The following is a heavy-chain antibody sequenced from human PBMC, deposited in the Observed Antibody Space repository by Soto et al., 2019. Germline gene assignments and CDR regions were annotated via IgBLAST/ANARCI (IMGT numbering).Heavy chain of an antibody. CDR2: IWYDGVNK. Sequence: PGGSLRLSCAASGFSFRSYAMHWVRQAPGKGLEWVAVIWYDGVNKYYADSVKGRFTISRDNSNNTLYVQINSLRADDTAVYYCAKISTRTSMVTDYWGPGTLVTVSS. CDR1: GFSFRSYA. V-gene: IGHV3-33*06. CDR3: AKISTRTSMVTDY. D-gene: IGHD5-18*01. J-gene: IGHJ4*02.